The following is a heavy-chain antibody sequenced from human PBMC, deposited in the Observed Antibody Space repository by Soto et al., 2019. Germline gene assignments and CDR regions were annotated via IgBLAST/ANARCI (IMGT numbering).Heavy chain of an antibody. CDR3: AREVRGVIVFRYYYYYMDV. V-gene: IGHV4-34*01. J-gene: IGHJ6*03. CDR2: INHSGST. CDR1: GGSFSGYY. Sequence: SETLSLTCAVYGGSFSGYYWSWIRQPPGKGLEWIGEINHSGSTNYNPSLKSRVTISVDTSKNQFSLKMSSVTAADTAVYYCAREVRGVIVFRYYYYYMDVWGKGTTVTVSS. D-gene: IGHD3-10*01.